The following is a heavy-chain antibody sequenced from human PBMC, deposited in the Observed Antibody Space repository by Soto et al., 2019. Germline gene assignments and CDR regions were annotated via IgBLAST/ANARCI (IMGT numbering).Heavy chain of an antibody. J-gene: IGHJ4*02. CDR3: TTTRDPNYY. CDR2: MRSKADGGTT. V-gene: IGHV3-15*01. Sequence: EVQLVESGGGLVKPGGSLRLSCAASGLTFSNVWMSWVRQAPGKGLEWVGRMRSKADGGTTDYAAPVKGRFIISRDDSKNTLYLQMNSLKTDDTALYYFTTTRDPNYYWGQGTLVTVSS. CDR1: GLTFSNVW.